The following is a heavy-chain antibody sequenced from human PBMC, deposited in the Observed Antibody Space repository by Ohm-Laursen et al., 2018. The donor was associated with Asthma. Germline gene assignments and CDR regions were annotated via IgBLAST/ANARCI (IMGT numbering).Heavy chain of an antibody. V-gene: IGHV3-30*03. D-gene: IGHD2-15*01. CDR1: GFTFSSYG. CDR2: ISYHGRNK. CDR3: ARDSEDGYCSGGSCYGAHY. Sequence: SLRLSCSASGFTFSSYGMHWVRQAPGKGLEWVAVISYHGRNKYYADSVKGRFTISRDNSKNTLYLQMNSLRAEDTAVYYCARDSEDGYCSGGSCYGAHYWGQGTLVTVSS. J-gene: IGHJ4*02.